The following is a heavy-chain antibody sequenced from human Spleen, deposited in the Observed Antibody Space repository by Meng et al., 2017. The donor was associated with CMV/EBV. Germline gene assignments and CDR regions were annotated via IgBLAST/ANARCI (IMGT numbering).Heavy chain of an antibody. V-gene: IGHV4-34*01. CDR2: VNHRGST. D-gene: IGHD2-2*01. CDR3: ARVTKIVVSRNWFDP. CDR1: GGSFSGYY. Sequence: GSLRLSCAVYGGSFSGYYWTWIRQPPGKGLERIGEVNHRGSTNYNPSLKSRVTISVDTSKNQFSLKLSSVTAADTAVYYCARVTKIVVSRNWFDPWGQGTLVTVSS. J-gene: IGHJ5*02.